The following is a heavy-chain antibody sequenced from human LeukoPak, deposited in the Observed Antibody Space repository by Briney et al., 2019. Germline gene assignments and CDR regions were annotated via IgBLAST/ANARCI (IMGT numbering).Heavy chain of an antibody. Sequence: GGSLRLSCVASGFTFSHYSMNWVRQAPGKGLEWVSTISGSGGSTYYADSVKGRFTISRDNSKNTLYLQMNSLRAEDTAVYYCAKGKVVVMFDYWGQGTLVTVSS. CDR2: ISGSGGST. CDR3: AKGKVVVMFDY. V-gene: IGHV3-23*01. CDR1: GFTFSHYS. D-gene: IGHD3-22*01. J-gene: IGHJ4*02.